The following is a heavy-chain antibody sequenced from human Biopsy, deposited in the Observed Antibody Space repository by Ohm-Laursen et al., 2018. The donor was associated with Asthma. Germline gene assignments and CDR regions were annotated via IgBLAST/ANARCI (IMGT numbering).Heavy chain of an antibody. Sequence: SSVKVSCKTSGYTFNSAGITWVRQAPGQGLEWMGWISVYNGNTKVAQKLQDRVTMITDTSTSTAYMELRSLRSDDTAVYFCARAVDYSHYYGIDVWGQGITVTV. CDR1: GYTFNSAG. V-gene: IGHV1-18*01. D-gene: IGHD3-10*01. CDR2: ISVYNGNT. J-gene: IGHJ6*02. CDR3: ARAVDYSHYYGIDV.